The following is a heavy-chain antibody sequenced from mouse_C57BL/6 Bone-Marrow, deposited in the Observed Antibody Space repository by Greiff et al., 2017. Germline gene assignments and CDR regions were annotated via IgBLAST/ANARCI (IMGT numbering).Heavy chain of an antibody. J-gene: IGHJ2*01. Sequence: EVKLMESGGGLVKPGGSLKLSCAASGFTFSDYGMHWVRQAPEQGLEWVAYISSGSSTIYYADTVKGRFTISRDNAKNTLILLMTSLRSEDTAMYCCAGGVVTTHYFDDWGQVTTLTVSS. CDR2: ISSGSSTI. CDR1: GFTFSDYG. CDR3: AGGVVTTHYFDD. D-gene: IGHD2-2*01. V-gene: IGHV5-17*01.